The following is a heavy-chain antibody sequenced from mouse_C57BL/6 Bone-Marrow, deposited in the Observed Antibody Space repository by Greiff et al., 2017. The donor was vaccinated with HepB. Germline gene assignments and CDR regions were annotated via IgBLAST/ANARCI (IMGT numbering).Heavy chain of an antibody. D-gene: IGHD2-3*01. CDR1: GFNIKDYY. CDR2: IDPEDGET. J-gene: IGHJ4*01. CDR3: AKDYDGYYGAMDY. V-gene: IGHV14-2*01. Sequence: EVQVVESGAELVKPGASVKLSCTASGFNIKDYYMHWVKQRTEQGLEWIGRIDPEDGETKYAPKFQGKATITADTSSNTAYLQLSSLTSEDTAVYYCAKDYDGYYGAMDYWGQGTSVTVSS.